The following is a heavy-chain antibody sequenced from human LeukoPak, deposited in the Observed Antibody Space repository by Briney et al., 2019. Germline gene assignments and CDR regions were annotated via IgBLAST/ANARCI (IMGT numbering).Heavy chain of an antibody. J-gene: IGHJ4*02. Sequence: PGGSLRLSCAASGFTFSSYGMHWVRQAPGKGLEWVAYIRYDGSNKYYADSMKGRFTISRDNSKNTLYLQMNSLRAEDTAVYYCAKTLGYCSGGSCYSGVIDYWGQGTLVTVSS. D-gene: IGHD2-15*01. V-gene: IGHV3-30*02. CDR2: IRYDGSNK. CDR3: AKTLGYCSGGSCYSGVIDY. CDR1: GFTFSSYG.